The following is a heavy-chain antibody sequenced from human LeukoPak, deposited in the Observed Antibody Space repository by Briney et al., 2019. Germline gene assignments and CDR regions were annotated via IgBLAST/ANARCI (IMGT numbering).Heavy chain of an antibody. V-gene: IGHV3-23*01. J-gene: IGHJ6*02. Sequence: PGGSLRLSCAASGFTFSSYAMSWVRQAPGKGLEWVSAISGSGGSTYYADSVKGRFTISRDNSKNTLYLQMNSPRAEDTAVYYCAIDSSSWSYYYYGMDVWGQGTTVTVSS. CDR1: GFTFSSYA. D-gene: IGHD6-13*01. CDR3: AIDSSSWSYYYYGMDV. CDR2: ISGSGGST.